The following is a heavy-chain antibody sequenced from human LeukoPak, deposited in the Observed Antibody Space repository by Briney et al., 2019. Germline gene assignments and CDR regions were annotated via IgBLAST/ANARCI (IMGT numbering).Heavy chain of an antibody. D-gene: IGHD1-26*01. J-gene: IGHJ5*02. CDR2: IKPDGSEK. Sequence: GGSLRLSCAASGFTHSNYWMTWVRQAPGKGLEWVANIKPDGSEKYYVDSVKGRFTISRDNAKNSLYLQMNSLRAEDTAVYYCARGSGWELLKNNWFDPWGQGTLVTVSS. V-gene: IGHV3-7*01. CDR1: GFTHSNYW. CDR3: ARGSGWELLKNNWFDP.